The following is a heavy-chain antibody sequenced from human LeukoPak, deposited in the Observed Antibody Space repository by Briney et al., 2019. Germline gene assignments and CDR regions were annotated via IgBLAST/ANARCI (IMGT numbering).Heavy chain of an antibody. CDR1: GGTFSSYA. CDR2: IIPIFGTA. D-gene: IGHD3-22*01. J-gene: IGHJ4*02. Sequence: SVKVSCKASGGTFSSYAISWVRQAPGQGLEWMGGIIPIFGTANYAQKFQGRVTITADESTSTAYMELSSLRSEDTAVYYCASYGYYYDSSGYYFDFWGQGTLVTVSS. CDR3: ASYGYYYDSSGYYFDF. V-gene: IGHV1-69*13.